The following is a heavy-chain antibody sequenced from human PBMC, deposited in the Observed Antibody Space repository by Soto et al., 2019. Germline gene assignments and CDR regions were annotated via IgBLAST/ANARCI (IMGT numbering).Heavy chain of an antibody. V-gene: IGHV1-2*02. CDR2: INPNSGGT. J-gene: IGHJ4*02. Sequence: ASVKVSCKASGYTFTGYYMHWVRQAPGQGLEWMGWINPNSGGTNYAQKVQGRVTMTRDQSISTAYMEMRRPRSDDKDVYYCARHIGVGYYYASSGASNHYCGQGTLVTGSS. CDR3: ARHIGVGYYYASSGASNHY. D-gene: IGHD3-22*01. CDR1: GYTFTGYY.